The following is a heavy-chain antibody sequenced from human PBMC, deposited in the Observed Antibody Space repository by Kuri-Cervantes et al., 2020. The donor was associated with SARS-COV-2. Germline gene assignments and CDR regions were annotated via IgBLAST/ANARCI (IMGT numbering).Heavy chain of an antibody. CDR1: GGSFSNYV. CDR3: ARPMYSGSYYGGWGTFDY. Sequence: ASVKVSCKASGGSFSNYVISWVRQAPGQGLEWMGWINPNSGGTNYAQKFQGRVTMTRDTSISTAYMELSRLRSDDTAVYYCARPMYSGSYYGGWGTFDYWGQGTLVTVSS. J-gene: IGHJ4*02. D-gene: IGHD1-26*01. V-gene: IGHV1-2*02. CDR2: INPNSGGT.